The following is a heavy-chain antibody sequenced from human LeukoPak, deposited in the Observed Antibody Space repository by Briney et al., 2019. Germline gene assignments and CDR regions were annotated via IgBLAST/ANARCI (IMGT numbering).Heavy chain of an antibody. CDR3: ARVMPFLVSDHGAFDI. V-gene: IGHV4-59*11. D-gene: IGHD2-21*02. CDR1: GGSISSHY. Sequence: SETLSLTCTVSGGSISSHYWSWIRQPPGKGLEWIGYIYYSGSTNYNPSLKSRVTISVDTSKNQFSLKLSSVTAADTAVYYCARVMPFLVSDHGAFDIWGQGTMVTVSS. CDR2: IYYSGST. J-gene: IGHJ3*02.